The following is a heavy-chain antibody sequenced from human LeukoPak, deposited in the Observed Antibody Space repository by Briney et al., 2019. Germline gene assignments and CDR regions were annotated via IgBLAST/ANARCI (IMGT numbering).Heavy chain of an antibody. CDR1: GFTFSSYE. CDR2: ISSSGSTI. D-gene: IGHD3-22*01. Sequence: PGGSLRLSCAASGFTFSSYEMNWVRQAPGKGLEWVSYISSSGSTIYYADSVKGRFTISRDNAKNSLYLQMNSLRAEDTAVYYCARGTYYYDSSGYYLFDYWGQGTLVTVSS. J-gene: IGHJ4*02. V-gene: IGHV3-48*03. CDR3: ARGTYYYDSSGYYLFDY.